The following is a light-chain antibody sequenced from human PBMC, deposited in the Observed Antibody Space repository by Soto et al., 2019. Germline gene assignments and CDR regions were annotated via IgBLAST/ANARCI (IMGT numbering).Light chain of an antibody. Sequence: IVLTQSPAILALSPGDRVTLSCRASQPVSSSYLAWYQHRPGQAPRLLIHGASSRVTGVPARFSGSGSGTDFTLTISSLEPEDFAVYYCQQRNYWQVTFGQGTRLEIK. CDR1: QPVSSSY. J-gene: IGKJ5*01. V-gene: IGKV3D-20*02. CDR3: QQRNYWQVT. CDR2: GAS.